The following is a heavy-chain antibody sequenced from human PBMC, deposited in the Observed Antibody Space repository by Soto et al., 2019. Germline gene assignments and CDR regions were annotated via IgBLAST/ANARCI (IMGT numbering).Heavy chain of an antibody. CDR2: IYYAGTT. D-gene: IGHD3-22*01. V-gene: IGHV4-59*08. CDR3: TRLGGYYQALDS. Sequence: SETLCLTCSVSCGSLSGDYWTWTRQPPGKGLEWIGYIYYAGTTTYNPSLKNRVTISLDTPKNQFSLKMDSVTAADTAVYYCTRLGGYYQALDSWGQGVLVTVS. J-gene: IGHJ4*02. CDR1: CGSLSGDY.